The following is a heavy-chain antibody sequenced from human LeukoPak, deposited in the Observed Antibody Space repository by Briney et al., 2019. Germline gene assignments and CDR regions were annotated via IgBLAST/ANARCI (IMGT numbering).Heavy chain of an antibody. Sequence: PSETLSLTCTVSGGSISSTSYYWGWIRQPPGKGLDWMANIYYSGCTYYDPSLKSRVTIFVDTSKNQFFLKHISLTAADTAVYYCARVIVGAQSLGFDSWGQGTLVTVSS. CDR2: IYYSGCT. J-gene: IGHJ4*02. CDR3: ARVIVGAQSLGFDS. D-gene: IGHD1-26*01. CDR1: GGSISSTSYY. V-gene: IGHV4-39*01.